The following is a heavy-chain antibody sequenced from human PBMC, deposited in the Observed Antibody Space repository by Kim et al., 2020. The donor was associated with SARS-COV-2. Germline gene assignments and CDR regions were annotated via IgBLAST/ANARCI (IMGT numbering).Heavy chain of an antibody. D-gene: IGHD1-1*01. CDR1: GFTFSNYA. V-gene: IGHV3-64D*06. Sequence: GGSLRLSCLASGFTFSNYAIHWVRRAPGMGLQYVAATTRDGDGAFYADSVKDRFSISRDNSKNTLFLQMSGLRIEDTAMYYCVRDGRNYWAVHWGQGTLV. CDR3: VRDGRNYWAVH. CDR2: TTRDGDGA. J-gene: IGHJ4*02.